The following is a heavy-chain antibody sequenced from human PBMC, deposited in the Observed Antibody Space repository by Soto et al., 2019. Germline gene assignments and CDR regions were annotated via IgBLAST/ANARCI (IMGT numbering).Heavy chain of an antibody. CDR3: ARQRRDASDGCAMCAMDV. V-gene: IGHV5-51*01. D-gene: IGHD2-2*01. J-gene: IGHJ6*02. Sequence: PGESLKISCQSSGSPFKTYWVAWVRQMPGKALEWMGLIYPDDSDTRYNPAFRGQVTISAEKSTNTVFLQWRSLKVSDTATYFCARQRRDASDGCAMCAMDVPGQGTSVTVSS. CDR1: GSPFKTYW. CDR2: IYPDDSDT.